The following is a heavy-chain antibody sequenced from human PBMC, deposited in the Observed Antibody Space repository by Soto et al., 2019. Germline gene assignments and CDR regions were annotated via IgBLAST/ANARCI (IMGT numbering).Heavy chain of an antibody. D-gene: IGHD1-26*01. CDR3: ARDVPRVGVTAY. CDR2: ISSNSNYT. J-gene: IGHJ4*02. CDR1: GFTFSDYY. Sequence: QVQLVESGGGLVKPGGSLRLSCAASGFTFSDYYMSWIRQAPGKGLEWVSYISSNSNYTDYADSVKGRFTISRDNAKNSLYLQMNTLRGEDTAVYFCARDVPRVGVTAYWGQGALVTVSS. V-gene: IGHV3-11*06.